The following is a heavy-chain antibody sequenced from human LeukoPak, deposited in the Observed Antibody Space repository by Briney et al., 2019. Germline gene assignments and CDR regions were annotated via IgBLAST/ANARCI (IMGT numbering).Heavy chain of an antibody. Sequence: PGGSLRLSCAASGLTVSSNYMSWVRQAPGKGLEWVSVIYSGGSTYYADSVKGRFTISRDNSKNTLYLQMNSLRAEDTAVYYCARDGGRYCSGGSCYSDWGQGTLVTVSS. CDR2: IYSGGST. V-gene: IGHV3-53*01. J-gene: IGHJ4*02. CDR3: ARDGGRYCSGGSCYSD. D-gene: IGHD2-15*01. CDR1: GLTVSSNY.